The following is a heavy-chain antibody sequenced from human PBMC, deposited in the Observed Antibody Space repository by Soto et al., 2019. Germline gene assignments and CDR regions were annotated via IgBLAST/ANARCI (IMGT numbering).Heavy chain of an antibody. Sequence: QVQLVQSGGEVKKPGASVKVSCKASGYTFTTSGVSWVRQAPGQGLEWMGWVSGYNGNTKYGEKFHDRVTMTTDTSTSTAYLELRSLTTDDTAVYYCARAGELPYYYYGMDVWGQGTTVIVSS. CDR3: ARAGELPYYYYGMDV. CDR2: VSGYNGNT. V-gene: IGHV1-18*01. D-gene: IGHD1-7*01. J-gene: IGHJ6*02. CDR1: GYTFTTSG.